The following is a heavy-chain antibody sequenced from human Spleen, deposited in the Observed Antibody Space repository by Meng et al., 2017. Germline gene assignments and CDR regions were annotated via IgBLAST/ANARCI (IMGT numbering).Heavy chain of an antibody. V-gene: IGHV3-7*01. Sequence: GESLKISRAASGFTLSSYWMSWVRQAPGKGLEWVANIKQDGSEKHYVDSVKGRFTISRDNAKNTLYLEMNSLGAEDTALYYCARGPGPNYYYHSSVYPLDYWGQGTLVTVSS. CDR3: ARGPGPNYYYHSSVYPLDY. J-gene: IGHJ4*02. CDR2: IKQDGSEK. D-gene: IGHD3-22*01. CDR1: GFTLSSYW.